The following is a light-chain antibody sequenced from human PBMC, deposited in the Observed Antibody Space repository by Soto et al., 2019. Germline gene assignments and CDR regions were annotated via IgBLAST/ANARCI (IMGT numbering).Light chain of an antibody. CDR2: KAS. J-gene: IGKJ2*01. CDR3: QQYNSYSPYT. Sequence: DLPMTQSPSTLSASVGDRVTITCRASQSISSWLAWYQQKPGKAPKLLIYKASSLESGVPSRFSGSGSGTEFTLTISSLQPDDFATYFCQQYNSYSPYTFGQGTKLEIQ. CDR1: QSISSW. V-gene: IGKV1-5*03.